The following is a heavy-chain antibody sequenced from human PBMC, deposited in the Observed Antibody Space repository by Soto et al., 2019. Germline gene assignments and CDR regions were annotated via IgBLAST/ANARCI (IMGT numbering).Heavy chain of an antibody. CDR2: ISSSSSYI. CDR1: GFTFSSYS. V-gene: IGHV3-21*01. CDR3: ARDFTFGGVIAQEAPPYCFDY. Sequence: PGGSLRLSCAASGFTFSSYSMSWVRQAPGKGLEWVSSISSSSSYIYYADSVKGRFTISRDNAKNSLYLQMNSLRAEDTAVYYCARDFTFGGVIAQEAPPYCFDYWGQGTLVTVSS. J-gene: IGHJ4*02. D-gene: IGHD3-16*02.